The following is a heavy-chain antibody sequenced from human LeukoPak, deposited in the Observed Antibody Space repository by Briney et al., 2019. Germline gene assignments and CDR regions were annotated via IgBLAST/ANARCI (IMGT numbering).Heavy chain of an antibody. J-gene: IGHJ4*02. D-gene: IGHD2-15*01. CDR3: ARGTRRYCSGGSCYSG. V-gene: IGHV1-69*05. CDR1: GGTFSSYA. Sequence: SVKVSCKASGGTFSSYAISWVRQAPGQGLEWMGRIIPIFGTANYAQKFRGRVTITTDESTSTAYMELSSLRSEDTAVYYCARGTRRYCSGGSCYSGWGQGTLVTVSS. CDR2: IIPIFGTA.